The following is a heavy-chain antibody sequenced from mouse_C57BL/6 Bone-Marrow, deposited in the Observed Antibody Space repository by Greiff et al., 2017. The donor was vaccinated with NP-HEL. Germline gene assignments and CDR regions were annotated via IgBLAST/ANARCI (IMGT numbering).Heavy chain of an antibody. CDR3: ARDTAQGQAWFAY. Sequence: EVQLVESGGGLVKPGGSLKLSCAASGFTFSSYAMSWVRQTPEKRLEWVATISDGGSYTYYPDNVKGRFPISRDNAKNNLYLQMSHLKSEDTAMYYCARDTAQGQAWFAYWGQGTLVTVSA. D-gene: IGHD3-2*02. J-gene: IGHJ3*01. CDR1: GFTFSSYA. V-gene: IGHV5-4*01. CDR2: ISDGGSYT.